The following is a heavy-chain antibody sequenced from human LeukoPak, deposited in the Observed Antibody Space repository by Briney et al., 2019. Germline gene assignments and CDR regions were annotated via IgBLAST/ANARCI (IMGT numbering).Heavy chain of an antibody. CDR3: ASHQPYYDSSGYHYGMDV. V-gene: IGHV5-51*01. CDR1: GYSFTSYW. D-gene: IGHD3-22*01. Sequence: GESLKISCKGSGYSFTSYWIGWVRQMPGKGLEWMGIIYPGDSDTRYSPSFQGQVTISADKSISTAYLQWSSLKASDTAMYYCASHQPYYDSSGYHYGMDVWGQGTTVTVSS. J-gene: IGHJ6*02. CDR2: IYPGDSDT.